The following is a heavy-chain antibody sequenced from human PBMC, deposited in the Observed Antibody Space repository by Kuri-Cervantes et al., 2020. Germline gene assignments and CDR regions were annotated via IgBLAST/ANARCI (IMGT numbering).Heavy chain of an antibody. CDR3: AKEDEVRGHFMVRGWDYYYGMDV. D-gene: IGHD3-10*01. CDR1: GFTVSSNY. V-gene: IGHV3-53*05. J-gene: IGHJ6*02. Sequence: GESLKISCAASGFTVSSNYMSWVRQAPGKGLEWVSVIYSGGSTYYADSVKGRFTISRDNSKNTLYLQMNSLRAEDTALYYCAKEDEVRGHFMVRGWDYYYGMDVWGQGTTVTVSS. CDR2: IYSGGST.